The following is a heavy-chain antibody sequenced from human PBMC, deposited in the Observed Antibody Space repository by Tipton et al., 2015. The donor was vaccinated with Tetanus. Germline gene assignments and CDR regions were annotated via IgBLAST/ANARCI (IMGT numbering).Heavy chain of an antibody. CDR1: GYTFTSYV. D-gene: IGHD2-15*01. J-gene: IGHJ4*02. Sequence: QSGPEVKKPGASVKVSCKASGYTFTSYVINWVRQATGQGLEWMGWMNPNSGNTGYAQKFQGRVTMTRNTSISTAYMELSSLRSEDTAVYYCERLYCSGGSCFQDYWGQGTLVTVSS. CDR3: ERLYCSGGSCFQDY. CDR2: MNPNSGNT. V-gene: IGHV1-8*01.